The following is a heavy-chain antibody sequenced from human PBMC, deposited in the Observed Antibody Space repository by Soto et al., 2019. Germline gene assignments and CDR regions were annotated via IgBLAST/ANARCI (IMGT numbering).Heavy chain of an antibody. D-gene: IGHD6-19*01. CDR2: IFSNDEK. CDR3: ARIWASGWYSGWFDP. CDR1: GFSLSNARMG. Sequence: SGPTLVNPTETLTLTCTVSGFSLSNARMGVSWIRQPPGKALEWLAHIFSNDEKSYSTSLKSRLTISKDTSKSQVVLTMTNMDPVDTATYYCARIWASGWYSGWFDPWGQGTLVTVSS. V-gene: IGHV2-26*01. J-gene: IGHJ5*02.